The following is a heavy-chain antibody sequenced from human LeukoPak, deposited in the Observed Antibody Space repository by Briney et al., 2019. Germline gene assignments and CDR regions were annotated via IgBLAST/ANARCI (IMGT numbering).Heavy chain of an antibody. D-gene: IGHD6-13*01. CDR1: GGSFSGYY. Sequence: SETLSLTCAVYGGSFSGYYWSWIRQPPGKGLEWIGEINHSGSTNYNPSLKSRVTISVDTSKNQSSLKLSSVTAADTAVYYCAKRGRLTAGIAAPPRYYYYYYMDVWGKGTTVTVSS. J-gene: IGHJ6*03. CDR3: AKRGRLTAGIAAPPRYYYYYYMDV. CDR2: INHSGST. V-gene: IGHV4-34*01.